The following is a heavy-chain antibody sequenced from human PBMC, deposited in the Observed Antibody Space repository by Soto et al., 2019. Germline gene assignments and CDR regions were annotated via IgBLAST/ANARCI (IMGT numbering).Heavy chain of an antibody. CDR2: IYHSGST. CDR3: AGRMVRGVSWLTGSRYYGMDV. J-gene: IGHJ6*02. V-gene: IGHV4-4*02. Sequence: SETLSLTCAVSGGSISSSNWWSWVRQPPGKGLEWIGEIYHSGSTNYNPSLKSRVTISVDKSKNQFSLKLSSVTAADTAVYYCAGRMVRGVSWLTGSRYYGMDVWGQGTTVTVSS. CDR1: GGSISSSNW. D-gene: IGHD3-10*01.